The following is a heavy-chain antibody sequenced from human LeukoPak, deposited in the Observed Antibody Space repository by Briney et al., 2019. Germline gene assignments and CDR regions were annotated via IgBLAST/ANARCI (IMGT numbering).Heavy chain of an antibody. V-gene: IGHV1-46*01. Sequence: ASVKVSCRASRYTFTNYYIHWVRPAPGQGLEWMGIINPSGGSTTYAQKFQDRVTMTRDMSTSTVYMELSSLRSEDAAVYYCARNRWLDCWGQGTLVTVPS. CDR3: ARNRWLDC. J-gene: IGHJ4*02. CDR2: INPSGGST. D-gene: IGHD5-24*01. CDR1: RYTFTNYY.